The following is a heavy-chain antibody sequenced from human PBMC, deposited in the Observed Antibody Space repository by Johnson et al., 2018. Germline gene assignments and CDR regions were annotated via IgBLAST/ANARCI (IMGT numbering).Heavy chain of an antibody. V-gene: IGHV3-72*01. CDR3: ARGSSKNKDYQSYYGMDV. Sequence: VQLVESGGGLVQPGGSLRLSCAASGFTFSDHYMDWVRQAPGKGLEWVGRTRDRANSHTTEYAASVKGRFTISRDDSKNSLYLQKNSLKTEDTAIYYCARGSSKNKDYQSYYGMDVWGQGTTVTVSS. J-gene: IGHJ6*02. D-gene: IGHD2-2*01. CDR1: GFTFSDHY. CDR2: TRDRANSHTT.